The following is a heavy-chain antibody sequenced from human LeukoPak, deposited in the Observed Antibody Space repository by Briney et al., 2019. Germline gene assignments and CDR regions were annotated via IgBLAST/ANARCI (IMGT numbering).Heavy chain of an antibody. Sequence: GGSLRFSCAASGFTFDDYGMSWVRKAPGKGLEWVSGINWNGGSTRYADSVKGRFTISRDNAKSSLYLQMIGLRAEDSALHYCAREGYCSSTTCYTPYYFDYRGQGTLVTVSS. J-gene: IGHJ4*02. CDR3: AREGYCSSTTCYTPYYFDY. CDR1: GFTFDDYG. V-gene: IGHV3-20*04. CDR2: INWNGGST. D-gene: IGHD2-2*02.